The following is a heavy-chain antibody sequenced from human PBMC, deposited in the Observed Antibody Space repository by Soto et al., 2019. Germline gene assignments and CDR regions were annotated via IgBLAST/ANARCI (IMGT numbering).Heavy chain of an antibody. Sequence: QVQLVESGGGVVQPGRSLRLSCAASGFTFSSYGMHWVRQAPGKGLEWVAVIWYDGSNKYYADSVKGRFTISRDNSKKTLYLPIDSLGAEDQGVDYWCRGKAGFDFLGQGTPGTGSS. D-gene: IGHD3-16*01. V-gene: IGHV3-33*01. CDR3: CRGKAGFDF. CDR1: GFTFSSYG. J-gene: IGHJ4*03. CDR2: IWYDGSNK.